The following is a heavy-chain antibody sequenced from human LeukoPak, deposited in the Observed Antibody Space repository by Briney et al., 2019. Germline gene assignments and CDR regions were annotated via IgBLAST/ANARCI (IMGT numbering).Heavy chain of an antibody. CDR1: GFTFSSYW. J-gene: IGHJ3*02. CDR3: ARDPSYDAFDI. Sequence: GGSLRLSCAASGFTFSSYWMSWVRQAPGKGLEWVANIKQDGSEKYYVDSVKGRFTISRDDAKNSLYLQMNSLRAEDTAVYYCARDPSYDAFDIWGQGTMVTVSS. CDR2: IKQDGSEK. V-gene: IGHV3-7*01.